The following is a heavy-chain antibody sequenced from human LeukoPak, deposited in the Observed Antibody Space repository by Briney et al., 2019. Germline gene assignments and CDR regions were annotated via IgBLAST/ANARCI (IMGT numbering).Heavy chain of an antibody. Sequence: PGGSLRLSCAASGFTVSSNYMSWVRQAPGKGLVWVSRIKIDGSNTRYADSVKGRFTISRDNAKNTLYLKMNSLRAEDTAVYYCAREAYCSGGSCYSGRAFDIWGQGTRVTVSS. CDR3: AREAYCSGGSCYSGRAFDI. CDR2: IKIDGSNT. D-gene: IGHD2-15*01. J-gene: IGHJ3*02. V-gene: IGHV3-74*01. CDR1: GFTVSSNY.